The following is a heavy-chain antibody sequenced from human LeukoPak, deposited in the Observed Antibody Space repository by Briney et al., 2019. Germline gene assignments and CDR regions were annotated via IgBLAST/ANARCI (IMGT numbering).Heavy chain of an antibody. CDR2: IIPIFGTA. CDR3: ASGDYYYGMDV. CDR1: GGTFSSYA. J-gene: IGHJ6*02. V-gene: IGHV1-69*13. Sequence: GASVKVSCKASGGTFSSYAISWVRQAPGQGLEWMGGIIPIFGTANYAQKFQGGVTITADESTSTAYMELSSLRSEDTAVYYCASGDYYYGMDVWGQGTTVTVSS.